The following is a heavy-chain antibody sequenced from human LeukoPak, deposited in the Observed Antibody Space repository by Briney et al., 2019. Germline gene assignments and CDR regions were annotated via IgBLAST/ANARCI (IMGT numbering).Heavy chain of an antibody. V-gene: IGHV4-39*07. D-gene: IGHD2-15*01. J-gene: IGHJ6*03. CDR2: IYYSGST. CDR1: GGSISSSSYY. CDR3: ARVGTVVVLAATQGRGYYYYMDV. Sequence: SETLSLTCTVSGGSISSSSYYWGWIRQPPGKGLEWIGSIYYSGSTYYNPSLKSRVTISVDTSKNQFSLKLSSVTAADTAVYYCARVGTVVVLAATQGRGYYYYMDVWGKGTTVIISS.